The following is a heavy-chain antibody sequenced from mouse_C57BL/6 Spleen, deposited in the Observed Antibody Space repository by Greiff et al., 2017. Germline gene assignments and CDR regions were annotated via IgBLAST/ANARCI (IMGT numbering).Heavy chain of an antibody. J-gene: IGHJ1*03. CDR3: ARGGYYGSSCDWYFDV. V-gene: IGHV1-76*01. CDR2: IYPGSGNT. Sequence: QVQLQQSGAELVRPGASVKLSCKASGYTFTDYYINWVKQRPGQGLEWIARIYPGSGNTYYNEKFKGKATLTAEKSSSTAYMQLSSLTSEDSAVYFCARGGYYGSSCDWYFDVWGTGTTVTVSS. D-gene: IGHD1-1*01. CDR1: GYTFTDYY.